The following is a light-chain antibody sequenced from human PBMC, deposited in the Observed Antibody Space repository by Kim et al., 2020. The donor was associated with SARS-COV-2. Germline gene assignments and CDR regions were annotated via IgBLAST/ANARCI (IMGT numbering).Light chain of an antibody. CDR1: KLGDKY. V-gene: IGLV3-1*01. CDR3: QAWDSSNVV. J-gene: IGLJ2*01. Sequence: VSPGQTASITCSGVKLGDKYACWYQQKPGQSPVLVIYQDSKRPSGIPERFSGSNSGNTATLTISGTQAMDEADYYCQAWDSSNVVFGGGTKLTVL. CDR2: QDS.